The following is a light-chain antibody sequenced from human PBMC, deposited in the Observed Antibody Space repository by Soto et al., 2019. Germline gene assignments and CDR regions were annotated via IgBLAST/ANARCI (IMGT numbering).Light chain of an antibody. Sequence: QSVLTQPRSVSGSPGQSVTISCTGTSSDVGGYTSVSWYQQHPGKAPKVMIYAVTKRPSGVPDRFSGSKSGNTASLTISGLQAEDEDDYYCSSYAGSYAYVFGTGTKLTVL. CDR2: AVT. CDR1: SSDVGGYTS. J-gene: IGLJ1*01. V-gene: IGLV2-11*01. CDR3: SSYAGSYAYV.